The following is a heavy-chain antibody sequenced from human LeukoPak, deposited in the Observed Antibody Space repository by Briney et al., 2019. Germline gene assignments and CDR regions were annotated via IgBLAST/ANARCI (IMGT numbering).Heavy chain of an antibody. CDR1: GFTFSSYA. D-gene: IGHD1-26*01. Sequence: GGSLRLSCAASGFTFSSYAMHWVRQAPGKGLEWVAVISYDGSNKYYADSVKGRFTISRDNSKNTLYLQMNSLRAEDTAVYYCARDGSYSGSFPDAFDIWGQGTMVTVSS. CDR3: ARDGSYSGSFPDAFDI. V-gene: IGHV3-30-3*01. CDR2: ISYDGSNK. J-gene: IGHJ3*02.